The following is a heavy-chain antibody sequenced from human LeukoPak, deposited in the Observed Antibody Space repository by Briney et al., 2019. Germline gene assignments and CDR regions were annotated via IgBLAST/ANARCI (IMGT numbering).Heavy chain of an antibody. CDR3: ARGKFTPNGDSFDI. J-gene: IGHJ3*02. CDR2: IAQSGST. CDR1: GGSISSNNW. D-gene: IGHD2-8*01. V-gene: IGHV4-4*02. Sequence: PSETLSLTCAVSGGSISSNNWWSWVRQPPGKGLEWIGEIAQSGSTNYNPSLKSRVTISVDKSKNQFSLKLSSVTAADTAVYYCARGKFTPNGDSFDIWGQGTMVTVSS.